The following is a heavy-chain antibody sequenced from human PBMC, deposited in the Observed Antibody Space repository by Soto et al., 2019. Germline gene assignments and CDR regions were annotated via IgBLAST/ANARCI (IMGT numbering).Heavy chain of an antibody. CDR3: ARVPGP. CDR2: IYHSGST. CDR1: GGSLSRGGYS. Sequence: PSETLSPTCAVSGGSLSRGGYSWSWIRQPPGKGLEWIGYIYHSGSTYYNPSLKSRVTISVDRSKNQFSLKLSSVTAADTAVYYCARVPGPWGQGTLVT. J-gene: IGHJ5*02. D-gene: IGHD7-27*01. V-gene: IGHV4-30-2*01.